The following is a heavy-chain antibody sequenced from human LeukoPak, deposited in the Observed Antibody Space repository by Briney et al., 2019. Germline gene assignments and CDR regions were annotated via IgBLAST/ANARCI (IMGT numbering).Heavy chain of an antibody. J-gene: IGHJ4*02. Sequence: GGSLRLSCAGSGFSFSPYWMHWVRQDPVKGLVWVARISSDGSDTKYADSVKGRFTISRDNAKNTLYLQTNSLRAEDTALYYCARDQTELGPTTVDHWGQGTQVTVSS. CDR3: ARDQTELGPTTVDH. CDR1: GFSFSPYW. CDR2: ISSDGSDT. V-gene: IGHV3-74*03. D-gene: IGHD1-14*01.